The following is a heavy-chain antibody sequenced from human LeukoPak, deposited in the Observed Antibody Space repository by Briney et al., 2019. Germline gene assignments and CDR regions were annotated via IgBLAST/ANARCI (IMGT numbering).Heavy chain of an antibody. CDR2: FDPEDGET. Sequence: ASAKVSCKVSGYTLTELSMHWVRQAPGKGLEWMGGFDPEDGETIYAQKFQGRVTMTRDTSISTANMELSRLRSDDTAVYYCARGRLSSSGLDPWGQGTLVTVSS. CDR3: ARGRLSSSGLDP. J-gene: IGHJ5*02. CDR1: GYTLTELS. V-gene: IGHV1-24*01. D-gene: IGHD6-13*01.